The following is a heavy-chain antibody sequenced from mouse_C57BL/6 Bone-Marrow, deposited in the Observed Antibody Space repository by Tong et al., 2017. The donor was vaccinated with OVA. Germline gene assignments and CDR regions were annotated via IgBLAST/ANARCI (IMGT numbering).Heavy chain of an antibody. J-gene: IGHJ2*01. CDR2: INPSNGGT. Sequence: SGYTFTSYWMHWVKQRPGQGLEWIGNINPSNGGTNYNEKFKNKATLTVDKSSSTAYMQLSSLTSEDSAVYYCARDYYGSSWGYYFDYWGQGTTITV. D-gene: IGHD1-1*01. CDR3: ARDYYGSSWGYYFDY. V-gene: IGHV1-53*01. CDR1: GYTFTSYW.